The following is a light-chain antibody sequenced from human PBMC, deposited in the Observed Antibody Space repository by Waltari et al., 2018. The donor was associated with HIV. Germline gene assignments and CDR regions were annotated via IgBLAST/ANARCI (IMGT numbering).Light chain of an antibody. Sequence: EIVLTQSPGTLSLSPGERATLSCRASQSGGSSFLAWYQQKPGQAPRLLIYGASTRATGIPDRFTGSGSGTDFALTISRLEPEDFAVYFCQQFGNSPSPTWTFGQGTKVEIK. CDR2: GAS. J-gene: IGKJ1*01. CDR3: QQFGNSPSPTWT. CDR1: QSGGSSF. V-gene: IGKV3-20*01.